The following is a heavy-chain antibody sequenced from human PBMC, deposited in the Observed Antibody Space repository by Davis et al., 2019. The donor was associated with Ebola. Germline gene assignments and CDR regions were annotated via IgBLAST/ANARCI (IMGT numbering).Heavy chain of an antibody. Sequence: GESLKISCAASGFTVSSNYMSWVRQAPGKGLEWVSVIYSGGSTYYADSVKGRFTISRHNSKNTLYLQMNSLRAEDTAVYYCGRDGGAGGDYWGQGTLVTVSS. J-gene: IGHJ4*02. V-gene: IGHV3-53*04. CDR2: IYSGGST. CDR1: GFTVSSNY. D-gene: IGHD3-16*01. CDR3: GRDGGAGGDY.